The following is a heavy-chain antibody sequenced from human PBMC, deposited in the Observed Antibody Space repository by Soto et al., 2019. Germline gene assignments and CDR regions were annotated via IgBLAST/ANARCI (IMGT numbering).Heavy chain of an antibody. CDR3: ARGGVPAAINSYAFDI. Sequence: QVQLQESGPGLVKPSQTLSLTCTVSGGSISSGGYYWSWIRQHPGKGLEWIGYIYYSGSTYYNPSLKSRVTISVDTSKNQFSLKLSSVTAADTAVYYCARGGVPAAINSYAFDIWGQGTMVTFSS. CDR2: IYYSGST. V-gene: IGHV4-31*03. CDR1: GGSISSGGYY. D-gene: IGHD2-2*02. J-gene: IGHJ3*02.